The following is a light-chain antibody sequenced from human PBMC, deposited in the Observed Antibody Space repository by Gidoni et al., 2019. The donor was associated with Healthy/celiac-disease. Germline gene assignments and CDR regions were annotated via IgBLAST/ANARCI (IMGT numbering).Light chain of an antibody. J-gene: IGLJ2*01. CDR1: SSNIGSNT. CDR2: SNN. CDR3: AAWDDSLNGLV. V-gene: IGLV1-44*01. Sequence: QSVLTQPPAASGTPGPRVTISCSGSSSNIGSNTVNWYQQLPGTAPKLLIYSNNQRPSGVPDRFSGSKSGTSASLAISGLQSEDDADYYCAAWDDSLNGLVFGGGTKLTVL.